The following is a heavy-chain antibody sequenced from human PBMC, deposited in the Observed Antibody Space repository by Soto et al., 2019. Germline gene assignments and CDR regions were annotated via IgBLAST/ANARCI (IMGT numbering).Heavy chain of an antibody. D-gene: IGHD6-19*01. CDR3: AKDGSSGWPDY. CDR1: GFTFSRYA. V-gene: IGHV3-23*01. J-gene: IGHJ4*02. CDR2: ISGSVGRT. Sequence: EVQLLESGGGLVQPGGFLRLSCAASGFTFSRYAMSWVRQAPGKRLEWVSAISGSVGRTYYSASVKGRFTISRDNSKNTRYLQMNSMRAEDTAVYYCAKDGSSGWPDYWGQGTLVTVSS.